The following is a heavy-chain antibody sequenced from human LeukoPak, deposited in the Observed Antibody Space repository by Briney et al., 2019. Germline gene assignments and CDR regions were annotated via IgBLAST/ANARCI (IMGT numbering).Heavy chain of an antibody. J-gene: IGHJ4*02. CDR1: GFIFSDYA. Sequence: PGGSLRLSCAASGFIFSDYAMSWVRQAPGKGLEWVSAISDSKRGGTTYYAGSVKGRFTISRDTSKNTLYLQMSSLRVEDTAVYYCAKVPNYYDTTTYYGWGQGTLVAVSS. D-gene: IGHD3-22*01. V-gene: IGHV3-23*01. CDR2: ISDSKRGGTT. CDR3: AKVPNYYDTTTYYG.